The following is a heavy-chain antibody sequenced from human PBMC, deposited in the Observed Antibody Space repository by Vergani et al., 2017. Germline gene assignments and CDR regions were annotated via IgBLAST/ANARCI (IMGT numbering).Heavy chain of an antibody. CDR2: IYAGDSDV. CDR1: GYSITNYW. V-gene: IGHV5-51*03. CDR3: TRDVPCGDGACLHFDH. D-gene: IGHD2-21*01. Sequence: EVQLVQSGAEVKKPGESLKISCQGSGYSITNYWIAWVRQRPGKGLEWMGIIYAGDSDVRYSPSFQGQVTMSVDKSLSTAYLQWRSLKASDTAIYYCTRDVPCGDGACLHFDHWGQGTQVTVSS. J-gene: IGHJ4*02.